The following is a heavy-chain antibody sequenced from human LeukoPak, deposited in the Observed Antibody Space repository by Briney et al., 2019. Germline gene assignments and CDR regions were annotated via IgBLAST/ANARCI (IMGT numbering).Heavy chain of an antibody. D-gene: IGHD3-9*01. CDR1: GGSISSGDYY. CDR3: ARGKRGRYFDWSFDP. V-gene: IGHV4-30-4*01. J-gene: IGHJ5*02. Sequence: SETLSLTCTVSGGSISSGDYYWSWIRQPPGTGLEWIGYIYYSGSTYYNPSLKSRVTISVDTSENQFSLKLSSVTAADTAVYYCARGKRGRYFDWSFDPWGQGTLVTVSS. CDR2: IYYSGST.